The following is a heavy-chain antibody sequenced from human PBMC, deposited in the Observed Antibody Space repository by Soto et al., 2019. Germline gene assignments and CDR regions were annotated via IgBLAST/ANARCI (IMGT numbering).Heavy chain of an antibody. CDR3: ARGRSVTRPRASYYYYGMDV. CDR2: IVVGSGNT. Sequence: ASVKVSCKASGFTFTSSAMQWVRQARGQRLEWIGWIVVGSGNTNYAQKFQERVTITRDMSISTAYLQWSSLKASDTAMYYCARGRSVTRPRASYYYYGMDVWGQGTTVTVSS. J-gene: IGHJ6*02. CDR1: GFTFTSSA. V-gene: IGHV1-58*02. D-gene: IGHD3-3*01.